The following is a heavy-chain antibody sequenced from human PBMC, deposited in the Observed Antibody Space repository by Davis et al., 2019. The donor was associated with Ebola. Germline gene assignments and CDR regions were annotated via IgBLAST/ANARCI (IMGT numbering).Heavy chain of an antibody. Sequence: SETLSLTCAVSGGSISSGGYSWSWIRQPPGKGLEWIGYIYHSGSTYYNPSLKSRVTISVDTSKNQFSLKLSSVTAADTAVYYCARVGTTVTTGWFDPWGQGTLVTVSS. J-gene: IGHJ5*02. CDR1: GGSISSGGYS. CDR2: IYHSGST. V-gene: IGHV4-30-2*01. CDR3: ARVGTTVTTGWFDP. D-gene: IGHD4-17*01.